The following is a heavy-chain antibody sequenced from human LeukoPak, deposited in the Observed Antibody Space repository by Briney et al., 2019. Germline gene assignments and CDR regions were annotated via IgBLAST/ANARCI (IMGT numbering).Heavy chain of an antibody. CDR3: ARDMGSMVATDSTTFDY. D-gene: IGHD2/OR15-2a*01. J-gene: IGHJ4*02. CDR2: INPSGGST. Sequence: GASVKVSCKASGYTFTSYYMHWVRQAPGQGLEWMGIINPSGGSTSYAQKFQGRVTMTRDTSTSTVYMELSSLRSEDTAVYYCARDMGSMVATDSTTFDYWGQGTLVTVSS. CDR1: GYTFTSYY. V-gene: IGHV1-46*01.